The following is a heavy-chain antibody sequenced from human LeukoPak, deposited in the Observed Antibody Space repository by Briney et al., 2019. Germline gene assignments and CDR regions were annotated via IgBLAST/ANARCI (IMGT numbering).Heavy chain of an antibody. D-gene: IGHD3-22*01. CDR3: ARWYYDGSGYRYLDH. CDR1: GGSISSYY. V-gene: IGHV4-59*01. Sequence: SETLSLTCTVSGGSISSYYYWTWIRQPPRNGLEWIGNIYYSGSTGYNPSLKSRVTISVDTSKNQFSLKLSSVTVADTAVYYCARWYYDGSGYRYLDHWGQGSLVTVSS. CDR2: IYYSGST. J-gene: IGHJ4*02.